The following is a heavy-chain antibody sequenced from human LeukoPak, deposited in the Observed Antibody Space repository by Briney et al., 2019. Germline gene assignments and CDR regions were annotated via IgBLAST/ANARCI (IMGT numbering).Heavy chain of an antibody. J-gene: IGHJ4*02. V-gene: IGHV3-7*01. CDR2: IKQDGSEK. D-gene: IGHD2-21*01. CDR1: GFTFSDYY. Sequence: GGSLRLSCVASGFTFSDYYMTCVREPPRKGLEWGANIKQDGSEKYYVDSVKGRFTISRDNAKNSLFLQMNSLRAEDTAVYYCARDPHMDYFDYWGQGTLVTVSS. CDR3: ARDPHMDYFDY.